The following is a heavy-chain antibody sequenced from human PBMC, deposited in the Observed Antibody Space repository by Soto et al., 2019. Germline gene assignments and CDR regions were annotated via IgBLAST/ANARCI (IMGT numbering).Heavy chain of an antibody. V-gene: IGHV3-23*01. D-gene: IGHD2-21*01. CDR2: ISGTGGST. CDR1: GFTFSSFA. CDR3: APEPYCGGDCYRWFDP. Sequence: GGSLRLSCAASGFTFSSFAMSWVRQAPGKGLEWVSSISGTGGSTYYADYVKGRFTISRDNSKNMLYLQMNSLRVEDTAVYYCAPEPYCGGDCYRWFDPWGQGTLVTVSS. J-gene: IGHJ5*02.